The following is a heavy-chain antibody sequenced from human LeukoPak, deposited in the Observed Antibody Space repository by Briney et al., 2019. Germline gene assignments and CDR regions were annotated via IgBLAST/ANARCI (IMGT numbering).Heavy chain of an antibody. CDR2: ISYDGSNK. D-gene: IGHD6-13*01. Sequence: GGSLRLSCAASGFTFSDYGMHWVRQAPGKGLEWVAVISYDGSNKYYADSVKGRFTISRDNSKNTLYLQMNSLRPEDTAVYYCAKDYRLKRQLVAVDCWGQGTLVTVSS. V-gene: IGHV3-30*18. CDR3: AKDYRLKRQLVAVDC. J-gene: IGHJ4*02. CDR1: GFTFSDYG.